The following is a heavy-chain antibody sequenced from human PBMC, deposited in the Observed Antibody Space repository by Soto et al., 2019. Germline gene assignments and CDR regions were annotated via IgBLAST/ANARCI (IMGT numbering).Heavy chain of an antibody. CDR1: GYTFTSYG. Sequence: ASVKVSCKASGYTFTSYGISWVRQAPGQGLEWMGWISAYNGNTNYAQKLQGRVTMTTDTSTSTAYMELRSLRSDDTAVYYCARVSVGYCSSTSCYGDWFDPWGQGTLVTVSS. V-gene: IGHV1-18*01. J-gene: IGHJ5*02. CDR2: ISAYNGNT. D-gene: IGHD2-2*01. CDR3: ARVSVGYCSSTSCYGDWFDP.